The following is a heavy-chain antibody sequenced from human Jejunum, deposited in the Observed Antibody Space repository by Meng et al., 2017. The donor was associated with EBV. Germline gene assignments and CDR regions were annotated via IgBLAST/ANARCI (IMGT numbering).Heavy chain of an antibody. V-gene: IGHV4-34*02. Sequence: QVELQQLGAGLLKPSETLSLTCAVYRGSFSGYYWSWIRQPPGKGLEWIGEINHSGSTNYNPSLRSRVTISVETSKNQFSLRLNSVTAADTAVYYCARVAFSYTTRSLDSWGQGTLVTVSS. J-gene: IGHJ4*02. D-gene: IGHD3-16*02. CDR1: RGSFSGYY. CDR2: INHSGST. CDR3: ARVAFSYTTRSLDS.